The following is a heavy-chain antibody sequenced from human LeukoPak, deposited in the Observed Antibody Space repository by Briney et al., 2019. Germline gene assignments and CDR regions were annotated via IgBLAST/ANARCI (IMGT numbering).Heavy chain of an antibody. CDR3: AKGPLRGTAAAIDY. CDR2: ISYDGRNK. V-gene: IGHV3-30*18. J-gene: IGHJ4*02. Sequence: GGSLRLSCVASGFPFSSYWMTWVRQAPGKGLEWVAVISYDGRNKHYPDSVKGRFTISRDISTDTLWLQMDSLRTEDTAVYYCAKGPLRGTAAAIDYWGQGTLVTVSS. D-gene: IGHD2-2*01. CDR1: GFPFSSYW.